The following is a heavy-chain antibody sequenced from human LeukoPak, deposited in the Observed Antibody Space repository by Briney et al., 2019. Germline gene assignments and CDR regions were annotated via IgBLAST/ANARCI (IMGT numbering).Heavy chain of an antibody. CDR3: ARVEYCYGSGSYYMDY. CDR1: GFTFSSYS. CDR2: ISSSSSYI. Sequence: GGSLRLSCAASGFTFSSYSMNWVRQAPGKGLEWVSSISSSSSYIYYADSVKGRFTISRDNAKNSLYLQMNSLRAEDTAVYYCARVEYCYGSGSYYMDYWGQGTLVTVSS. J-gene: IGHJ4*02. V-gene: IGHV3-21*01. D-gene: IGHD3-10*01.